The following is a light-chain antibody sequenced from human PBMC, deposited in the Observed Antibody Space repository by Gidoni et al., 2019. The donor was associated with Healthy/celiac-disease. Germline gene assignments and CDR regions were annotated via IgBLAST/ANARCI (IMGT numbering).Light chain of an antibody. J-gene: IGKJ1*01. CDR1: QSVLYSSNNKNY. CDR2: WAS. CDR3: QQYYSTPPA. V-gene: IGKV4-1*01. Sequence: DIVMTQSPDSLAVSLGERATINCKSSQSVLYSSNNKNYFAWYQQNPVQPPKLLIYWASTRESGVPDRFSGSGSGTDFTLTISSLQAEDVAVYYCQQYYSTPPAFGQGTKVEIK.